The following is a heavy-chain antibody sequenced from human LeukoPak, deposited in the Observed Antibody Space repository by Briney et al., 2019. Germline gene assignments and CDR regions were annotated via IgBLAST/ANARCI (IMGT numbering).Heavy chain of an antibody. Sequence: GGSLRLSCAASGFTFSSYEMNWVRQPPGKGLEWVSYISSSGSTIYYADSVKGRLTISRDNAKNSLYLQMNSLRAEDTAVYYCAREFWLGRERLWGQGTLGTVSS. D-gene: IGHD5-12*01. V-gene: IGHV3-48*03. CDR3: AREFWLGRERL. J-gene: IGHJ4*02. CDR2: ISSSGSTI. CDR1: GFTFSSYE.